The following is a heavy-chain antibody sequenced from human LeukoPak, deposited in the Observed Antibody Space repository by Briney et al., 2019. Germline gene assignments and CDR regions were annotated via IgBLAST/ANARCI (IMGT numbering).Heavy chain of an antibody. Sequence: PGGSLRLSCAASGFRFGDYWMTWARHIPGKGLEWVANIKQDGAEKHYAESVEGRFIISRDNAKNSLYLEMDSLKVEDTAVYYCARVGAWDLQRVFEYWGRGTLVTVSS. J-gene: IGHJ4*02. CDR1: GFRFGDYW. D-gene: IGHD1-26*01. V-gene: IGHV3-7*01. CDR3: ARVGAWDLQRVFEY. CDR2: IKQDGAEK.